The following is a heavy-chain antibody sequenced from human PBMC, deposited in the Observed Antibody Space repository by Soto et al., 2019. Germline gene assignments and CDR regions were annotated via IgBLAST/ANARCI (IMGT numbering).Heavy chain of an antibody. CDR2: IWYDGSNK. D-gene: IGHD5-18*01. J-gene: IGHJ4*02. CDR1: GFTFSSYG. V-gene: IGHV3-33*01. CDR3: ASENSYGFDY. Sequence: QVQLVESGGGVVQPGRSLRLSCAASGFTFSSYGMHWVRQAPGKGLEWVAVIWYDGSNKYYADSVKGLFTISRDNSKNTLYLQMNSLRAEDTAVYYCASENSYGFDYWGQGTLVTVSS.